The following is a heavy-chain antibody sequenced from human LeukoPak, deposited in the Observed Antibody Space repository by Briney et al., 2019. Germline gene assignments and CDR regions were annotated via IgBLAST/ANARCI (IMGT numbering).Heavy chain of an antibody. CDR3: AREMAAYYPNPRYYFDY. V-gene: IGHV3-74*01. J-gene: IGHJ4*02. Sequence: GGSLRLSCAASGFTFSIYWMHWVRQAPGKGLVWVSRINSDGSSTSYADSVKGRFTISRDNAKNTLYLQINSLRAEDTAVYYCAREMAAYYPNPRYYFDYWGQGTLVTVSS. CDR1: GFTFSIYW. D-gene: IGHD1-26*01. CDR2: INSDGSST.